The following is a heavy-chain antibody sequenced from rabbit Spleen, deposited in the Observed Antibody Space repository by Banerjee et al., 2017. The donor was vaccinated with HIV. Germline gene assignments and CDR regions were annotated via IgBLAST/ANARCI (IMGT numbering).Heavy chain of an antibody. CDR3: ARFYAGYGDFGYAAM. J-gene: IGHJ4*01. D-gene: IGHD7-1*01. V-gene: IGHV1S45*01. CDR1: GFSFSAGYY. CDR2: IHGGSKNNV. Sequence: QEQLEESGGDLVKPGASLTLTCTASGFSFSAGYYMCWVRQAPGKGLEWIACIHGGSKNNVYYASWAKGRFTISKTSSTTVTLQMTSLTAADTATYFCARFYAGYGDFGYAAMWGPGTLVTVS.